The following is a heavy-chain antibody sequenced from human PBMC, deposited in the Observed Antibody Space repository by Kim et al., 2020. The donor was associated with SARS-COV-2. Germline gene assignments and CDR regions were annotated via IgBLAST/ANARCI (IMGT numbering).Heavy chain of an antibody. CDR3: AKESGSGSYYAWTYYYYGMDV. J-gene: IGHJ6*02. D-gene: IGHD3-10*01. Sequence: GGSLRLSCAASGFTFSSYGMHWVRQAPGKGLEWVAVISYDGSNKYYADSVKGRFTISRDNSKNTLYLQMNSLRAEDTAVYYCAKESGSGSYYAWTYYYYGMDVWGAKTTVTPSS. V-gene: IGHV3-30*18. CDR1: GFTFSSYG. CDR2: ISYDGSNK.